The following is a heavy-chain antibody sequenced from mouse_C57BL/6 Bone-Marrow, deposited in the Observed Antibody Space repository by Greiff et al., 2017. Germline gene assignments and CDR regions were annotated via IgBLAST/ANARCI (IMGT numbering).Heavy chain of an antibody. V-gene: IGHV5-17*01. CDR3: ASEEVFDY. CDR2: ISSGSSTI. Sequence: EVMLVESGGGLVKPGGSLKLSCAASGFTFSDYGMHWVRQAPEKGLEWVAYISSGSSTIYYADTVKGRFTIARDNAKNTLFLQMSSLRSEDTAMYYCASEEVFDYWGQGTTLTVCS. J-gene: IGHJ2*01. CDR1: GFTFSDYG.